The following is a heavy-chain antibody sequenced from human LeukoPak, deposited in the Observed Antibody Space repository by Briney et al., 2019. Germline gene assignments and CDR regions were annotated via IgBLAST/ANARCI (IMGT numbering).Heavy chain of an antibody. CDR2: IYSGGST. D-gene: IGHD5-24*01. CDR3: ATQRRENYPGAFDI. V-gene: IGHV3-53*01. J-gene: IGHJ3*02. CDR1: GFTVSSNY. Sequence: KSGGSLRLSCAASGFTVSSNYMSWVRQAPGKGLEWVSVIYSGGSTYYADSVKGRFTISRDNSKNTLYLQMNSLRAEDTAVYYCATQRRENYPGAFDIWGQGTMVTVSS.